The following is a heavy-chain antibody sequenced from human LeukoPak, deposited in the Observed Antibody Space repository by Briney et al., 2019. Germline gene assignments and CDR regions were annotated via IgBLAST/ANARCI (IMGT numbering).Heavy chain of an antibody. Sequence: GGSLRLSCAASGFTFRSYEMIWVRQAPGKGLEWVSYISSSGSTIYYADSVKGRFTISRDNAKNSLYLQMNSLRAEDTAVYYCARDLVVVAATPFEYWGQGTLVTASS. CDR3: ARDLVVVAATPFEY. CDR2: ISSSGSTI. J-gene: IGHJ4*02. D-gene: IGHD2-15*01. CDR1: GFTFRSYE. V-gene: IGHV3-48*03.